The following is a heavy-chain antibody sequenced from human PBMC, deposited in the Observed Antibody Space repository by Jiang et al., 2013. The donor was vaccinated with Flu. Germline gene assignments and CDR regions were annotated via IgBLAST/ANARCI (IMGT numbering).Heavy chain of an antibody. CDR1: GYTFTTYA. J-gene: IGHJ4*02. D-gene: IGHD6-19*01. Sequence: CKASGYTFTTYAINWVRQAPGQGLEWMGWINTNTGNPTYAQGFTGRFVFSLDTSVTTAYLQISSLKAEDTAVYYCARDEGGGCVGYWGQGTLVTVSS. V-gene: IGHV7-4-1*02. CDR3: ARDEGGGCVGY. CDR2: INTNTGNP.